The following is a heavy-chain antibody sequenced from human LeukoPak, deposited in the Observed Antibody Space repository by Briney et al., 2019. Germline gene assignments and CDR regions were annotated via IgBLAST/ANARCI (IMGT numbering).Heavy chain of an antibody. V-gene: IGHV3-21*01. J-gene: IGHJ4*02. CDR1: GFTFSSYS. CDR3: AREVDSSGWFDY. D-gene: IGHD6-19*01. CDR2: ISSSSSYI. Sequence: GGSLRLSCAASGFTFSSYSMNWVRQAPGKGLEWVSSISSSSSYIYYADSVKGRFTISRDNAKNSLYLQMNSLRAEDTAVYYCAREVDSSGWFDYWAREPWSPSPQ.